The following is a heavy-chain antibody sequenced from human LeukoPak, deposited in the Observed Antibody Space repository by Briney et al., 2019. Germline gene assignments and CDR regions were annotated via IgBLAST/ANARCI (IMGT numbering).Heavy chain of an antibody. CDR3: AKDVKRRSSWYLDY. J-gene: IGHJ4*02. D-gene: IGHD6-13*01. Sequence: QPGGSVRLSCAASGFTFSSYAMSWVRQAPGKGLEWVSAISGSGGSTYYADSVKGRFTISRDNSKNTLYLQMNSLRAEDTAVYYCAKDVKRRSSWYLDYWGQGTLVTVSS. CDR1: GFTFSSYA. V-gene: IGHV3-23*01. CDR2: ISGSGGST.